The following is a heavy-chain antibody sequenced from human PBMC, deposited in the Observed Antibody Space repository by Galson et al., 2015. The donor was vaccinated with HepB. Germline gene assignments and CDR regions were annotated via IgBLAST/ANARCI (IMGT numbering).Heavy chain of an antibody. Sequence: SVKVSCKASGFTFSTSAVQWVRQARGQRLEWIGWIVVASGNTKYAQKFQERVTITREMSTRTAYMELSSLRSEDTAVYYCAAVASSGLQRNFDYWGQGTLVTVSS. D-gene: IGHD3-22*01. V-gene: IGHV1-58*01. CDR3: AAVASSGLQRNFDY. CDR2: IVVASGNT. J-gene: IGHJ4*02. CDR1: GFTFSTSA.